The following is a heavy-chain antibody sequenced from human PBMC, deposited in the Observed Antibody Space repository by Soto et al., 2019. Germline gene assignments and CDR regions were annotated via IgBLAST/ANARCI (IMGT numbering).Heavy chain of an antibody. D-gene: IGHD6-13*01. V-gene: IGHV1-69*06. CDR2: IIPIFGTA. Sequence: VASVKVSCKASGGTFSSYAISWVRQAPGQGLEWMGGIIPIFGTANYAQKFQGRVTITADKSTSTAYMELSSLRSEDTAVYYCARDRRQQLVSEYYYYGMDVCGQGTTVTVSS. CDR3: ARDRRQQLVSEYYYYGMDV. CDR1: GGTFSSYA. J-gene: IGHJ6*02.